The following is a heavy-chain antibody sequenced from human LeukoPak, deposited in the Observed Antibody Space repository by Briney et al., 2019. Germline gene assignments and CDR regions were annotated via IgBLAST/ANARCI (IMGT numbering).Heavy chain of an antibody. CDR1: GFTFDDYA. V-gene: IGHV3-9*01. CDR3: ARESRSMVRGSRSDAFDI. Sequence: GRSLRLSCAASGFTFDDYAMHWVRQAPGKGLEWVSGISWNSGSIGYADSVKGRFTISRENAKNSLYLQMNSLRAGDTAVYYCARESRSMVRGSRSDAFDIWGQGTMVTVSS. D-gene: IGHD3-10*01. CDR2: ISWNSGSI. J-gene: IGHJ3*02.